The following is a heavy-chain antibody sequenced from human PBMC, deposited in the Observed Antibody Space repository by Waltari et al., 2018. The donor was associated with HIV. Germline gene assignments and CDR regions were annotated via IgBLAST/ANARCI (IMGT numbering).Heavy chain of an antibody. D-gene: IGHD2-2*01. V-gene: IGHV4-59*01. J-gene: IGHJ4*02. CDR2: IYYSGST. CDR3: AGSLHQLIFPLLFAH. CDR1: GGSISSFY. Sequence: QVQLQESGPGLVKPSETLSLTCTVSGGSISSFYCSWIRQPPGEGLEWSGYIYYSGSTNYNPSLKSRVTVSVDTSKNQVSLRLSAVSAADTAVYYCAGSLHQLIFPLLFAHWGQGTLVTVSP.